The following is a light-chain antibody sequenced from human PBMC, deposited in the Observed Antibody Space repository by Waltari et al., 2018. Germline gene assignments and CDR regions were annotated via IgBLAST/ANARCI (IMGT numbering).Light chain of an antibody. Sequence: EILLTQPPVTLSVSPGERATLSCKASQSVRSYLAWYQQKPGQAPSLRIYDASNRASGIPARFSGSGSGTDFTLTISNVEPEDFAVYYCQQRHDWPLNFGGGTKLEIK. V-gene: IGKV3-11*01. CDR3: QQRHDWPLN. CDR2: DAS. J-gene: IGKJ4*01. CDR1: QSVRSY.